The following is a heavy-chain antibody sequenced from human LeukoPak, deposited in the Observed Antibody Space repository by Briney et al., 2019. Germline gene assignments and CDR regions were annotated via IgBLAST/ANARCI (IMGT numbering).Heavy chain of an antibody. D-gene: IGHD5-12*01. V-gene: IGHV3-49*04. Sequence: PGRSLKLSCRTSGFSFEDFAMGWVRQAPGKGLEWLGFVRTKFFGATTQYAPSVKGRFTMSRDDSNSIAYLQMNGLRTEDTAVFFCIRLGGSGHDRFDASGQGTLVTVSS. CDR1: GFSFEDFA. CDR3: IRLGGSGHDRFDA. J-gene: IGHJ4*02. CDR2: VRTKFFGATT.